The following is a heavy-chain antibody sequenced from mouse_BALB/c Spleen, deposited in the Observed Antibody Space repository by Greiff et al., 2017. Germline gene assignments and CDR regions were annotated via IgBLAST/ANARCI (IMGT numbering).Heavy chain of an antibody. Sequence: VQLQQSGTVLARPGASVKMSCKASGYSFTSYWMHWVKQRPGQGLEWIGAIYPGNSDTSYNQKFKGKAKLTAVTSASTAYMELSSLTNEDSAVYYCTRRENYRYEGAMDYWGQGTSVTVSS. CDR3: TRRENYRYEGAMDY. D-gene: IGHD2-14*01. V-gene: IGHV1-5*01. CDR2: IYPGNSDT. CDR1: GYSFTSYW. J-gene: IGHJ4*01.